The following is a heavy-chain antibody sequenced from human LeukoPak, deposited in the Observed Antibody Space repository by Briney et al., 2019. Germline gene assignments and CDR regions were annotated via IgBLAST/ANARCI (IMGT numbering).Heavy chain of an antibody. CDR1: GYSFASYW. V-gene: IGHV5-51*01. CDR3: VRLTRALWFDF. D-gene: IGHD5-18*01. Sequence: GESLKISCKGSGYSFASYWIGWVRQMPGKGLEWMAIIHPSDSDVRYNPSFQGRVTISADNSISTAYLQWRNLKASDTAIYYCVRLTRALWFDFWGQGTLVTVSS. CDR2: IHPSDSDV. J-gene: IGHJ4*02.